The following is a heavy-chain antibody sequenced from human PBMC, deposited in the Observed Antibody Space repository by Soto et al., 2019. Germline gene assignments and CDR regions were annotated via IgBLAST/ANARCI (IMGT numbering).Heavy chain of an antibody. V-gene: IGHV4-31*03. CDR3: ARDRGGSGYYYYGMDV. CDR1: GGSISSGGYY. CDR2: IYYSGST. Sequence: QVQLQESGPGLVKPSQTLSLTCTVSGGSISSGGYYWSWIRQHPGKGLEWIGYIYYSGSTYYNPSLKSRVTISVDTSKTQFSLKLSSVTAADTAVYYCARDRGGSGYYYYGMDVWGQGTTVTVSS. J-gene: IGHJ6*02. D-gene: IGHD2-15*01.